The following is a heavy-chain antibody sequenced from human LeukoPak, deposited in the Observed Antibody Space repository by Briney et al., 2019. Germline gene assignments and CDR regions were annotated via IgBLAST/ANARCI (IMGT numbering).Heavy chain of an antibody. V-gene: IGHV4-30-4*07. CDR2: IYDSGST. CDR3: ARGGSATVTDY. CDR1: GGSISSGGYS. J-gene: IGHJ4*02. Sequence: SQTLTLTCAVSGGSISSGGYSWSWIRQPPGKGLEWIGYIYDSGSTNYNPSLKGRVTISVDTSKSQFSLKLSSVTAADTAVYYCARGGSATVTDYWGQGTLVTVSS. D-gene: IGHD4-17*01.